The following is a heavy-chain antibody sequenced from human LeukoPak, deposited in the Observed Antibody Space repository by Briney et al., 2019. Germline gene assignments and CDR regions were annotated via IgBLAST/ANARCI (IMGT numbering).Heavy chain of an antibody. Sequence: GGSLRLSCAASGFTFSNSAMNWVRQVPGKGLEWVSPIDYDSSHIYYAASVRGRFTIARDNARNSVYLQMNSLRVEDTAVYYCARDPLRYLRVGHYDYWGQGTLVAVSS. D-gene: IGHD3-9*01. CDR3: ARDPLRYLRVGHYDY. J-gene: IGHJ4*02. CDR2: IDYDSSHI. V-gene: IGHV3-21*01. CDR1: GFTFSNSA.